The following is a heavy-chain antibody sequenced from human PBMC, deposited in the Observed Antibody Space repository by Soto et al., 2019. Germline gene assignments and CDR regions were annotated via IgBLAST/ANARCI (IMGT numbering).Heavy chain of an antibody. CDR3: AREEIGSSRDAFDI. J-gene: IGHJ3*02. CDR1: GGSISSYY. D-gene: IGHD6-13*01. CDR2: IYYSGST. Sequence: QVQLQESGPGLVKPSETLSLTCTVSGGSISSYYWSWIRQPPGKGLEWIGYIYYSGSTNYNPSLKPRVTISVDTSKNQFSLKLSSVTAADTAVYYCAREEIGSSRDAFDIWGQGTMVTVSS. V-gene: IGHV4-59*01.